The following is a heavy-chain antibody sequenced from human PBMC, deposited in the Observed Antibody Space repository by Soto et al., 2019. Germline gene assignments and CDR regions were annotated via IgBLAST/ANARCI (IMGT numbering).Heavy chain of an antibody. CDR1: GYIFTGHF. CDR2: INPKTGDT. J-gene: IGHJ3*02. Sequence: QVQLVQSGAEVKKPGASMKVSCKASGYIFTGHFMHWVRLAPGQGLEWMGWINPKTGDTGYAQKFQGRVTLTRDTSINTAYMDLNGLISDDTAVYYCVREGSMTVAANLKTPCDIGGQGTMVTVSS. V-gene: IGHV1-2*02. D-gene: IGHD6-19*01. CDR3: VREGSMTVAANLKTPCDI.